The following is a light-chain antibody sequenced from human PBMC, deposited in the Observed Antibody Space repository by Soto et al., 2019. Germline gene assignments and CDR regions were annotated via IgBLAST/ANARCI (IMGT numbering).Light chain of an antibody. CDR2: VAS. V-gene: IGKV1-9*01. J-gene: IGKJ2*02. CDR3: QQHNSYPRT. CDR1: QGISTY. Sequence: DIQLTQSPSFLSASVGDRVTIRCRASQGISTYLAWYQQKPGNAPKLLIHVASTLQRGVPSRFSGSVSGTEFTLTISSLQPEDFATYYCQQHNSYPRTLGHGTQLEIK.